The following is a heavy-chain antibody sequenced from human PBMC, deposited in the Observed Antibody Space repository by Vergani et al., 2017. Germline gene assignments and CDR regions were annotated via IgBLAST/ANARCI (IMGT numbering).Heavy chain of an antibody. D-gene: IGHD3-9*01. V-gene: IGHV2-5*02. CDR3: AHRRKYDILTGYSWFDP. J-gene: IGHJ5*02. CDR2: IYWDDDK. Sequence: QITLKESGPTLVKPTQTLTLTCTFSGFSLSTSGVGVGWIRQPPGKALEWLALIYWDDDKRYSPSLKSRLTITKDTSKNQVVLTMTNMDPVDTATYYCAHRRKYDILTGYSWFDPWGQGTLVTVSS. CDR1: GFSLSTSGVG.